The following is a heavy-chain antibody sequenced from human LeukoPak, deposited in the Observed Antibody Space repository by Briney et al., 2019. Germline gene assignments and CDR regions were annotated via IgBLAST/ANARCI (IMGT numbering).Heavy chain of an antibody. CDR1: GFTFSDYY. J-gene: IGHJ3*02. V-gene: IGHV3-11*06. CDR3: VRDVGYAFDI. CDR2: ISSSSSYT. D-gene: IGHD1-26*01. Sequence: PGGSLRLSCAASGFTFSDYYMSWVRQAPGKGLEWVSYISSSSSYTSYADSVKGRFTISRDNARNSLYLQMNSLRAEDTAVYYCVRDVGYAFDIWGQGTMVTVSS.